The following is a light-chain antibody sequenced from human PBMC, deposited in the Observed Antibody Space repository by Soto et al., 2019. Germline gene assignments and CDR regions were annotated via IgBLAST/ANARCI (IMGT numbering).Light chain of an antibody. CDR1: SCDVGGYNY. CDR3: SSYSTTITHVV. CDR2: EVT. J-gene: IGLJ2*01. V-gene: IGLV2-14*01. Sequence: QSALTQPASLSGSPGQSITISCTGSSCDVGGYNYVSWYQHHPGKAPKLMISEVTNRPSGVSNRFSGSKSGNTASLTISGLQAEDEADYYCSSYSTTITHVVFGGGTKLTVL.